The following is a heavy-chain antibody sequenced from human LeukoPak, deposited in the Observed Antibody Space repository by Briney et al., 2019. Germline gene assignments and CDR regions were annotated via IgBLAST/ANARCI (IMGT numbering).Heavy chain of an antibody. D-gene: IGHD2-15*01. Sequence: SETLSLTCTVSGASIRSYYWSWIRQPPGKGLEWIGYMDYSGSSKYNPSLKSRVTISGDTSKNQFSLKLSSVTAADTAVYYCARDAPTAYCSGGRCYFDYWGQGTLVTVSS. J-gene: IGHJ4*02. V-gene: IGHV4-59*12. CDR2: MDYSGSS. CDR1: GASIRSYY. CDR3: ARDAPTAYCSGGRCYFDY.